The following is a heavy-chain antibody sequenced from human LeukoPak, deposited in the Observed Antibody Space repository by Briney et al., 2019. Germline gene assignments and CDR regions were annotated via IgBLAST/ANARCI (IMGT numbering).Heavy chain of an antibody. J-gene: IGHJ4*02. CDR3: ARLGARQMLEY. Sequence: GGSLRLSCAAPEFTFSSYWMSWVRQAPGKGLEWVANIKQDGGQIYYLESVRGRFTVSRDNAKNSLYLQMNSLRAEDTAVYYCARLGARQMLEYWGQGILVTVSS. V-gene: IGHV3-7*01. CDR1: EFTFSSYW. CDR2: IKQDGGQI. D-gene: IGHD4-17*01.